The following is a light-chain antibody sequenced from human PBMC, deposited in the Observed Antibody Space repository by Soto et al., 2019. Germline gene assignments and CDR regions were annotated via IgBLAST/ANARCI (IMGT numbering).Light chain of an antibody. Sequence: EIVLTQSPGSLSLSPGERATLSCRASQSVSSAYLAWYQQKPGQAPRLLIYGASSRATGIPDRFSGSGSGTDCTLTISRLEPEDFAVYYCQQYGSSYTFGQGTKLEIK. J-gene: IGKJ2*01. CDR2: GAS. V-gene: IGKV3-20*01. CDR3: QQYGSSYT. CDR1: QSVSSAY.